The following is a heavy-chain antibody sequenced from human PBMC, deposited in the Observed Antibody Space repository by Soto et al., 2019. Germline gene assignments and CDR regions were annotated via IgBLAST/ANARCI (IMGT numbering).Heavy chain of an antibody. CDR3: ATYTSLDY. V-gene: IGHV3-53*01. CDR2: IYSGGST. Sequence: LRLSCAASGFTVSNNYMSWVRQAPGKGLEWVSLIYSGGSTFYADSVKGRFTISRDNSKNTLFLQMNSLRAEDTAVYFCATYTSLDYWGQGTLVKVSS. J-gene: IGHJ4*02. CDR1: GFTVSNNY. D-gene: IGHD2-2*02.